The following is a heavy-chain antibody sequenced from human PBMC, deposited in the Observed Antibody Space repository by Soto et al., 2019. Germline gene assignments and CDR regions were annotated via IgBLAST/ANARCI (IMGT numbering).Heavy chain of an antibody. D-gene: IGHD3-3*01. Sequence: GGSLRLSCAASGFTFSGYAMSWVRQAPGKGLEWVAVISFDGSYKYYADSVKGRFTISRDNSKNTLCLQMNSLRAEDTAVYYCPRGYDFWSGYYYPYGMDVWGQGTTVTVSS. CDR2: ISFDGSYK. CDR1: GFTFSGYA. J-gene: IGHJ6*02. V-gene: IGHV3-30-3*01. CDR3: PRGYDFWSGYYYPYGMDV.